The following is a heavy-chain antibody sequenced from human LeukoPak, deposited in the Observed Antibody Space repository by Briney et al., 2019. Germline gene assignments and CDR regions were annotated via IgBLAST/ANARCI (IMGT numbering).Heavy chain of an antibody. CDR3: ARGRDTAMALGY. V-gene: IGHV3-48*01. CDR2: ISSGSSTI. Sequence: GGSLRLSCAASGFTLSSYSMKWVRQAPGKGLEWVSYISSGSSTIYYADSVKGRFTISRDNAKNPLYLQMNSLRVEDTAVYYCARGRDTAMALGYWGQGTLVTVSS. CDR1: GFTLSSYS. J-gene: IGHJ4*02. D-gene: IGHD5-18*01.